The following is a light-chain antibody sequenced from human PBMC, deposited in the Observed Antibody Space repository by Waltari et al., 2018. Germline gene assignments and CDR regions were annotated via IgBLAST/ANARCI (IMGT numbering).Light chain of an antibody. Sequence: DIQMTQPPSTLSASVGARVTITCRASQSISSWLAWYQQKPGKAPKLLSYKASSLESGVPSRFSGSGSGTEFTLTISSLQPDDFATYYCQQYNSYPWTFGQGTKVEIK. CDR2: KAS. J-gene: IGKJ1*01. CDR1: QSISSW. V-gene: IGKV1-5*03. CDR3: QQYNSYPWT.